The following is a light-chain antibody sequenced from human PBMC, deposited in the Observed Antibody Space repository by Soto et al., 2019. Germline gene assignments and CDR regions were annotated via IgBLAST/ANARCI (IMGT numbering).Light chain of an antibody. CDR1: SSDVGGYNY. J-gene: IGLJ1*01. Sequence: QSALTQPASVSGSPGQSITISCTGTSSDVGGYNYVSCYQQHPGKAPKLMIYDVSNRPSGVSNRFSGSKSGNTASLTISGLQAEDEADYYRSSYTSSSTYVFGTGTKLTVL. CDR2: DVS. V-gene: IGLV2-14*01. CDR3: SSYTSSSTYV.